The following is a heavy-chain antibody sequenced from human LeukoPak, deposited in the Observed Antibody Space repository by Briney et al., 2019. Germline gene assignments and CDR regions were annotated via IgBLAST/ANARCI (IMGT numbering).Heavy chain of an antibody. CDR1: GGSISSSSYY. D-gene: IGHD3-16*01. CDR3: AGLWGVMGYYYGMDV. Sequence: PSETLSLTCTVSGGSISSSSYYWGWIRQPPGKGLEWIGSIYYSGSTYYNPSLESRVTISVDTSKNQFSLKLSSVTAADTAVYYCAGLWGVMGYYYGMDVWGQGTTVTVSS. J-gene: IGHJ6*02. V-gene: IGHV4-39*01. CDR2: IYYSGST.